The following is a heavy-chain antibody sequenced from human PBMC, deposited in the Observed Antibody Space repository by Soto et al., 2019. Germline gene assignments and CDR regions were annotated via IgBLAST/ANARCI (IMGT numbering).Heavy chain of an antibody. Sequence: GGSLRLSCAASGFTFSSYAMSWVRQAPGKGLEWVSAISGSGGSTYYADSVKGRFTISRDNSKNTLYLQMNSLRAEDTAVYYCAKYYYGSGSYYPGHYYYYYMDVWGKGTTVTVSS. V-gene: IGHV3-23*01. CDR2: ISGSGGST. CDR3: AKYYYGSGSYYPGHYYYYYMDV. D-gene: IGHD3-10*01. CDR1: GFTFSSYA. J-gene: IGHJ6*03.